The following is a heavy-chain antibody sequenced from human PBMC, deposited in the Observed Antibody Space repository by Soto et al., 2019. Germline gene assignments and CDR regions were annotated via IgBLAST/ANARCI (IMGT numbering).Heavy chain of an antibody. V-gene: IGHV3-23*01. CDR2: ISGSGHTI. J-gene: IGHJ4*02. Sequence: GGSLRLSCKAPGFTFDGFPMTWVRQAPGKGLQWVAAISGSGHTITYADSVTGRFTISRDNSKDTLYLQMNSLRHEDSAIYFCARDDPFDLWGQGTQVTVSS. CDR1: GFTFDGFP. CDR3: ARDDPFDL.